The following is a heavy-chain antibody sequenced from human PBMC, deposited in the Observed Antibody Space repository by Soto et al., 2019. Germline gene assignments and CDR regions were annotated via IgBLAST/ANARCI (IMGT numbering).Heavy chain of an antibody. Sequence: GGSLRLSCEVSGFTFSDFYMTWIRQAPGKGLEWLSYISPKSNYRQYAESVKGRHSISRDNAKNSLSLQMNSLRVEDTAVYYCVRGGGGGQFDSWGQGTLVTVSS. V-gene: IGHV3-11*06. J-gene: IGHJ4*02. D-gene: IGHD2-21*01. CDR3: VRGGGGGQFDS. CDR2: ISPKSNYR. CDR1: GFTFSDFY.